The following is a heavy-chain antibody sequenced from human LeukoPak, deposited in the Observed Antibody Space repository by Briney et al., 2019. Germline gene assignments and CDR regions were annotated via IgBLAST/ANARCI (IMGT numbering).Heavy chain of an antibody. V-gene: IGHV3-74*01. CDR1: GFTFSSYW. D-gene: IGHD1-14*01. CDR2: INPGGSSI. Sequence: GSSLRLSCAASGFTFSSYWMHWVRQVPGKGLVWVARINPGGSSITYADSVKGRFTISRDNAKNTLYLQMDSLRAEDTGVYYCARSNQADDYWGQGTLVTVSS. CDR3: ARSNQADDY. J-gene: IGHJ4*02.